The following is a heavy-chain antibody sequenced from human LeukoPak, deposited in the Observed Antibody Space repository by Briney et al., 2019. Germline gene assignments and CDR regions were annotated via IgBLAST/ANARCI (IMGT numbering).Heavy chain of an antibody. J-gene: IGHJ3*02. CDR2: IGNDDSDA. CDR1: GFTFNSYW. Sequence: PGGSLRLSCAASGFTFNSYWFHWVRQAPGKGLVWVSRIGNDDSDAIYADSVKGRFTTSRDNAKSTLYLQMNGLRADDTAVYYCARGGYDHAFDIWGRGTMVTVSS. V-gene: IGHV3-74*01. CDR3: ARGGYDHAFDI. D-gene: IGHD2-15*01.